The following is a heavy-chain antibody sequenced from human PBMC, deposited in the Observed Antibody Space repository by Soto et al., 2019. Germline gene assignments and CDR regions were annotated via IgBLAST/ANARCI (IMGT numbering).Heavy chain of an antibody. CDR2: INAGNGNT. D-gene: IGHD6-19*01. J-gene: IGHJ4*02. V-gene: IGHV1-3*01. Sequence: ASVKVSCKASGYTFTRYAMHWVRQAPGQRLEWMGWINAGNGNTKYSQKFQGRVTITRDTSASTAYMELSSLRSEDTSVYYCARVIGGWYYFDYWGQGTLVTVSS. CDR1: GYTFTRYA. CDR3: ARVIGGWYYFDY.